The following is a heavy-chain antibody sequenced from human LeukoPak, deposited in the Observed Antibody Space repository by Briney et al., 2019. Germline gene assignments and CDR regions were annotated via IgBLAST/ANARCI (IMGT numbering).Heavy chain of an antibody. CDR1: GFTFSSYS. CDR3: VSSLVGATSPTADY. J-gene: IGHJ4*02. V-gene: IGHV3-48*04. CDR2: ISSSSSTI. Sequence: GGSLRLSCAASGFTFSSYSMNWVRQAPGKGLEWVSYISSSSSTIYYADSVKGRFTISRDNAKNSLYLQMNSLRAEDTAVYYCVSSLVGATSPTADYWGQGTLVTVSS. D-gene: IGHD1-26*01.